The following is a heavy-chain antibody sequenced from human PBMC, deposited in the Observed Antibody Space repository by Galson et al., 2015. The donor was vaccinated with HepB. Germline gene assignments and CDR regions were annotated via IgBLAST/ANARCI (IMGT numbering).Heavy chain of an antibody. CDR2: ISYDGSNK. J-gene: IGHJ4*02. CDR3: ARDGGVIVGATLRY. V-gene: IGHV3-30-3*01. CDR1: GLTFSSYA. Sequence: SLRLSCAASGLTFSSYAMHWVRQAPGKGLEWVAVISYDGSNKYYADSVKGRFTISRDNSKNTLYLQMNSLRAEDTAVYYCARDGGVIVGATLRYWGQGTLVTVSS. D-gene: IGHD1-26*01.